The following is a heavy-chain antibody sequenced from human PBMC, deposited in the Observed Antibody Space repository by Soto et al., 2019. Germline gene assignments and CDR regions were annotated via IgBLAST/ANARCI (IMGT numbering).Heavy chain of an antibody. CDR1: GGSFSGYY. CDR3: ARVIDSSLAFDY. J-gene: IGHJ4*02. V-gene: IGHV4-34*01. Sequence: QVQLQQWGAGLLKPSETLSLTCAVYGGSFSGYYWSWIRQPPGKGLEWIGEINHSGSTNYNPSLKSRVTISVDTSKNPFALKLSSVTAADTAVYYWARVIDSSLAFDYWGQGTLVTVSS. D-gene: IGHD5-18*01. CDR2: INHSGST.